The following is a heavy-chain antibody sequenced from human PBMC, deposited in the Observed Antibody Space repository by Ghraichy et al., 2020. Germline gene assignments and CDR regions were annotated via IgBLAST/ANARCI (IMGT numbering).Heavy chain of an antibody. J-gene: IGHJ4*02. Sequence: SETLSLTCAVSGGAISSSAYSWTWVRQPPEKGLEWIAYVYYDGSTYYNPSLKSRVTISLYNSKNQFSLELTSVTAADTAVYYGARALNYVGFDYWGQGTLVTVSS. CDR1: GGAISSSAYS. CDR2: VYYDGST. CDR3: ARALNYVGFDY. D-gene: IGHD1-7*01. V-gene: IGHV4-30-2*01.